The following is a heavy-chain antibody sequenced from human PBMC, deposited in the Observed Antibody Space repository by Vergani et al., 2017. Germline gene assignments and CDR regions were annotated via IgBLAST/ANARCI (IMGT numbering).Heavy chain of an antibody. V-gene: IGHV3-30-3*01. D-gene: IGHD2-2*02. CDR2: ISFDGTNE. CDR3: VRDRGLCAGGRCYTEAWDY. Sequence: QVQLVESGGGVVQPGTSLRLSCVVSGFALNRHAMYLVRQAPGTGLEWVLGISFDGTNEYYPDLVKGRFTISRDIAKNTLYLQVRSLRLEDTGVYHCVRDRGLCAGGRCYTEAWDYWGQGTPVTVSS. J-gene: IGHJ4*02. CDR1: GFALNRHA.